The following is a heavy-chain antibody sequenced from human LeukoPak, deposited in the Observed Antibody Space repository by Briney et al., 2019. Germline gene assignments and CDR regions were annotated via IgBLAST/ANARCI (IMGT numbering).Heavy chain of an antibody. J-gene: IGHJ4*02. D-gene: IGHD6-13*01. CDR2: IDWDDDK. CDR1: GFSLSNRGMC. Sequence: SGPTLVNPTQTLTLTCTFSGFSLSNRGMCVSWIRQPPGKALEWLARIDWDDDKFYRTSLKTRLTISKDTSKNQVDLTMTNMDPVDTATYYCARTRTSSPFDYWGQGTLVTVSS. V-gene: IGHV2-70*17. CDR3: ARTRTSSPFDY.